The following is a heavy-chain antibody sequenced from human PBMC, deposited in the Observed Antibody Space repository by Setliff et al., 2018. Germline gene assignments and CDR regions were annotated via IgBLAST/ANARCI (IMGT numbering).Heavy chain of an antibody. CDR2: INPNSGGT. V-gene: IGHV1-2*02. Sequence: ASVKVSCKASGYTFTGNYMHWVRQAPGQGLEWMGWINPNSGGTNYAQKFQGRVTMTRDTSISTAYMELSRLRSDDTAVYYCARRGQVTMVRGVTAPASYYYYYMDVWGKGTTVTVSS. D-gene: IGHD3-10*01. CDR1: GYTFTGNY. J-gene: IGHJ6*03. CDR3: ARRGQVTMVRGVTAPASYYYYYMDV.